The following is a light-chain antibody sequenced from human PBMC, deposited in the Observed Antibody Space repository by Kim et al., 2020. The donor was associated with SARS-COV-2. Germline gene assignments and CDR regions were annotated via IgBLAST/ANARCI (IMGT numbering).Light chain of an antibody. CDR2: DND. Sequence: GQKVTISGSGSSSNIGDNFVSWFQKLPGTAPKLLIYDNDKRPSGIPDRFSGSKSATSATLGITGLQPGDEADYYCATWDNSLSGVVFAGGTQLTVL. J-gene: IGLJ3*02. CDR1: SSNIGDNF. V-gene: IGLV1-51*01. CDR3: ATWDNSLSGVV.